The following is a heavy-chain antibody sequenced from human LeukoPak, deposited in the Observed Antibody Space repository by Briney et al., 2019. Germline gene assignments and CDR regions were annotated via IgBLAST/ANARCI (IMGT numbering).Heavy chain of an antibody. CDR1: GFTFSSYG. V-gene: IGHV3-23*01. Sequence: GGSLRLSCAASGFTFSSYGMSWVRQAPGKGLEWVSAISGSGGSTYYADSVKGRFTISRDNSKNTLYLQMNSLRAEDTAVYYCAKGKGSGSEPLDYWGQGTLVTVSS. J-gene: IGHJ4*02. D-gene: IGHD3-10*01. CDR2: ISGSGGST. CDR3: AKGKGSGSEPLDY.